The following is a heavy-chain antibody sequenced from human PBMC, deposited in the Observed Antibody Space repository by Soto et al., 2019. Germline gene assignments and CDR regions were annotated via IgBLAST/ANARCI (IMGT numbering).Heavy chain of an antibody. CDR1: GCTFTRYY. V-gene: IGHV1-46*01. Sequence: KVCCEASGCTFTRYYMHWVRQAPGQGLEWMGIINPSGGSTSYAQKFQGRVTMTRDTSTSTVCMELSSLRSEDTAVYYCARSDILTGPDAIHICCPATILTVSS. D-gene: IGHD3-9*01. J-gene: IGHJ3*02. CDR2: INPSGGST. CDR3: ARSDILTGPDAIHI.